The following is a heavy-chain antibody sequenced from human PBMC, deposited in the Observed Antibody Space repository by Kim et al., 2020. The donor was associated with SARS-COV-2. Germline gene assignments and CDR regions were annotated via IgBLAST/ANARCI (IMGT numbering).Heavy chain of an antibody. J-gene: IGHJ5*02. CDR3: ARRILWNDP. CDR1: GGSIRDSSYY. CDR2: VYSSGST. V-gene: IGHV4-39*01. Sequence: SETLSLTCSVSGGSIRDSSYYWDWIRQPPGKGLEWIGNVYSSGSTYYNPSLQSRVTISVDTSKNQFSLKLTSLTVADTAIYYCARRILWNDPWGQGTLVTVSS. D-gene: IGHD3-3*01.